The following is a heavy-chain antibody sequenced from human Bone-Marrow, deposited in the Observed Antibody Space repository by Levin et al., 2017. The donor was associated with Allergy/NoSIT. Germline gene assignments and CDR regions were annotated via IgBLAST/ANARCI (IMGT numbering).Heavy chain of an antibody. CDR3: ARDLPKDIVVVPAALAAEDWYFDL. D-gene: IGHD2-2*01. CDR1: GGTFSSYA. CDR2: IIPIFGTA. J-gene: IGHJ2*01. Sequence: GASVKVSCKASGGTFSSYAISWVRQAPGQGLEWMGGIIPIFGTANYAQKFQGRVTITADESTSTAYMELSSLRSEDTAVYYCARDLPKDIVVVPAALAAEDWYFDLWGRGTLVTVSS. V-gene: IGHV1-69*13.